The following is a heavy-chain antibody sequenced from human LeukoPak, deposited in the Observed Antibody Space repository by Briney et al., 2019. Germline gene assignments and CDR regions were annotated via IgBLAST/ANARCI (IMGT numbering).Heavy chain of an antibody. V-gene: IGHV3-7*01. D-gene: IGHD3-16*01. Sequence: PGGSLRLSCEASGFTFSTYWMNRVRQVPGKGLDWVANINPDGSGKRYVDSVKGRFTIARDNADNSLSLQMNSLRAEDTAVYYCASWGAGGNSWGQGTLVTVSS. CDR1: GFTFSTYW. CDR3: ASWGAGGNS. J-gene: IGHJ4*02. CDR2: INPDGSGK.